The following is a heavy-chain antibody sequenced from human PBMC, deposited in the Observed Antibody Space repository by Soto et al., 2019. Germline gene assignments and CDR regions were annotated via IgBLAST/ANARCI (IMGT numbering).Heavy chain of an antibody. J-gene: IGHJ3*02. CDR2: IKQDGSEK. CDR3: ASSTDRTKEGMWEYYGILTGYYNNAFDI. Sequence: GGSLRLSCAASGFTFSSYWMSWVRQAPGKGLEWVANIKQDGSEKYYVDSVKGRFTISRDNAKNSLYLQMNSLRAEDTAVYYCASSTDRTKEGMWEYYGILTGYYNNAFDIWGQGTMVTVSS. V-gene: IGHV3-7*05. CDR1: GFTFSSYW. D-gene: IGHD3-9*01.